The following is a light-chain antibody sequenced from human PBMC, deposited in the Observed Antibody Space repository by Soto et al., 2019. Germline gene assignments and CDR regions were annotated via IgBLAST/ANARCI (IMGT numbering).Light chain of an antibody. J-gene: IGLJ3*02. CDR1: SSDVGSYNL. CDR3: CSYAGSSISWV. Sequence: QSVLTQPASVSGSPGQSITISCTGTSSDVGSYNLISWYQQHPGKAPKLRIYEGSKRPSGVSNRFSGSKSGNTASLTISGLQAEDEADYYCCSYAGSSISWVFGGGTKLTVL. V-gene: IGLV2-23*01. CDR2: EGS.